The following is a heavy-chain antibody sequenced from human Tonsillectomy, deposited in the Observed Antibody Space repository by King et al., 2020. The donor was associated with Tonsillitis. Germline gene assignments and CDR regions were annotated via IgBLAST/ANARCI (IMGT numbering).Heavy chain of an antibody. CDR2: IDPSDSYT. V-gene: IGHV5-10-1*01. CDR3: ARRTRDYSYYYGMDV. J-gene: IGHJ6*02. Sequence: VQLVESGAEVKKPGESLRISCKGSGYSFTTYWISWVRQMPGKGLEWMGRIDPSDSYTNYSPSFQGHVTISADRSISTAYLQWSSLKASDTAMYYCARRTRDYSYYYGMDVWGQGTTVTVSS. CDR1: GYSFTTYW.